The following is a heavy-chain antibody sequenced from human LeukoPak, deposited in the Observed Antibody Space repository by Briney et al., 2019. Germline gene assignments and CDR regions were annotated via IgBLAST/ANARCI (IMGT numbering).Heavy chain of an antibody. CDR2: IGGSGGST. J-gene: IGHJ4*02. D-gene: IGHD6-19*01. CDR1: GFTFSSYA. CDR3: AKMGQWLYLGVDY. V-gene: IGHV3-23*01. Sequence: GGSLRLSCAASGFTFSSYAMSWVRQAPGKGLEWVSAIGGSGGSTYYADSVKGRFTISRDNSKNTLYLQMKSLRAEDTAVYYCAKMGQWLYLGVDYWGQGTLVTVSS.